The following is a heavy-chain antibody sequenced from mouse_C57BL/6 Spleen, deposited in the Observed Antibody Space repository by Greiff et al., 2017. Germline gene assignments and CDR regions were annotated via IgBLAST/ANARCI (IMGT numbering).Heavy chain of an antibody. Sequence: VQLQQSGTVLARPGASVKMSCKTSGYTFTSYWMHWVKQRPGQGLEWIGAIYPGNSDTSYNQKFKGKAKLTAVTSASTAYMALSSLTTEDSAVYYCTYYGSSYEYFDYWGQGTTLTVSS. CDR3: TYYGSSYEYFDY. V-gene: IGHV1-5*01. D-gene: IGHD1-1*01. CDR1: GYTFTSYW. CDR2: IYPGNSDT. J-gene: IGHJ2*01.